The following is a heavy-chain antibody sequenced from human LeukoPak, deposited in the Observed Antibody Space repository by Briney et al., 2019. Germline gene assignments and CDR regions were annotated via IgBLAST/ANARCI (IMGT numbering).Heavy chain of an antibody. D-gene: IGHD6-13*01. CDR3: AKGSIAAHDAKTTLDY. CDR2: IYSGGNT. CDR1: GFTVSINY. J-gene: IGHJ4*02. V-gene: IGHV3-53*01. Sequence: GGSLRLSCAASGFTVSINYMSWVRPAPGKGLEWVSVIYSGGNTYYADSVKGRFTISRDNSKNTLYVQMNSLRVEDTAVYYCAKGSIAAHDAKTTLDYWGQGTLVTVSS.